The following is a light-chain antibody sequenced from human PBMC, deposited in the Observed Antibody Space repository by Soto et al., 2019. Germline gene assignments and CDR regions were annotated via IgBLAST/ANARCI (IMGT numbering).Light chain of an antibody. CDR3: ASKAGSSRHVV. J-gene: IGLJ2*01. Sequence: QAVLTQSPSASGSPGQSVTISCTGTSRDLGGYNFVSWYQQHPGKAPKLMIYEVSKRLSGVPDRFSGSKSGNTASLTVSGLQADDEADYYCASKAGSSRHVVFGGGTKLTVL. V-gene: IGLV2-8*01. CDR1: SRDLGGYNF. CDR2: EVS.